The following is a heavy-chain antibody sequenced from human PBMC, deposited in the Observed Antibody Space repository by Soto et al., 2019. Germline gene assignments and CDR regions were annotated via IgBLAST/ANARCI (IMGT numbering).Heavy chain of an antibody. D-gene: IGHD6-6*01. CDR1: GFTVSNYA. Sequence: EVQLLASGGGLVQPGGSLRLSCAASGFTVSNYAMTWVRQAPGKGLEWVSTISGSGANTYYADSVMSRFTISRDTSTNTLYLQMHSLRADDTAVYYCAKRPLAARHTDYWGQGTLVTVSA. CDR3: AKRPLAARHTDY. CDR2: ISGSGANT. J-gene: IGHJ4*02. V-gene: IGHV3-23*01.